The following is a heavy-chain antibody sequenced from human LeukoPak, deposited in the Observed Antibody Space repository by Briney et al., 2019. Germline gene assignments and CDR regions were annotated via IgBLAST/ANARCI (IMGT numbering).Heavy chain of an antibody. V-gene: IGHV4-59*08. Sequence: PSETLPLTCTVSGGSISGYYWSWIRQPPGKGLEWIGYIYYSGSGSTNYNPSLKSRVTISVDTSMNQFSLKLSSVTAADTAVYYCARRGGHGGSFDYWGQGTLVTVSS. CDR2: IYYSGSGST. D-gene: IGHD4-23*01. CDR3: ARRGGHGGSFDY. CDR1: GGSISGYY. J-gene: IGHJ4*02.